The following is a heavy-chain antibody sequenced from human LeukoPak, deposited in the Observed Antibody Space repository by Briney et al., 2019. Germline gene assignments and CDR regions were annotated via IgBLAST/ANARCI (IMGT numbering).Heavy chain of an antibody. CDR3: ARELVSLGTGYFDL. Sequence: GGSLRLSCEASGFTFRTYGMTWVRQAPGKGLEWVSGITGSSTWTYYADSVKGRFTISRDNSKNTLHLQMDSLRAEDTAIYYCARELVSLGTGYFDLWGRGNLVTVSS. CDR1: GFTFRTYG. J-gene: IGHJ2*01. V-gene: IGHV3-23*01. D-gene: IGHD7-27*01. CDR2: ITGSSTWT.